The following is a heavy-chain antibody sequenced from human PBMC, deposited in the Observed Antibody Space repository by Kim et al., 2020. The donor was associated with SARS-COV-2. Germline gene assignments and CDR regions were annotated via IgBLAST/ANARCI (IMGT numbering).Heavy chain of an antibody. CDR3: ARDVAGYCSGGSCYSSDY. V-gene: IGHV3-11*04. Sequence: KGRFTNTRDNAKNSLYLQMNRLRAEDTAVYYCARDVAGYCSGGSCYSSDYWGQGTLVTVSS. J-gene: IGHJ4*02. D-gene: IGHD2-15*01.